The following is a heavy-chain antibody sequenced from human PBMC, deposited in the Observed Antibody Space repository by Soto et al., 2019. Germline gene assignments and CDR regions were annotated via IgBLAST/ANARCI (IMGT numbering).Heavy chain of an antibody. CDR3: ASLESDSYYFDY. CDR1: GFTFSSYS. CDR2: ISSSSSYI. Sequence: EVQLVESGGGLVKPGGSLRLSCAASGFTFSSYSMNWVHQAPGKGLEWVSSISSSSSYIYYADSVKGRFTISRDNAKNSLYLQMNSLRAEDTAVYYCASLESDSYYFDYWGQGTLVTVSS. V-gene: IGHV3-21*01. D-gene: IGHD2-15*01. J-gene: IGHJ4*02.